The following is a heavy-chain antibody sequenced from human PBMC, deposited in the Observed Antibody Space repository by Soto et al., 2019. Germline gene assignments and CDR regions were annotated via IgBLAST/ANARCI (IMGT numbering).Heavy chain of an antibody. V-gene: IGHV1-58*01. CDR1: GFTFTSSA. Sequence: WASVKVSCKASGFTFTSSAVQWVRQARGQRLEWIGWIVVGSGNTNYAQKFQERVTITRDMSTSTAYMELSSLRSEDTAVYYCAAASSAGGIYYFDYWGQGTLVTVSS. CDR2: IVVGSGNT. D-gene: IGHD2-15*01. CDR3: AAASSAGGIYYFDY. J-gene: IGHJ4*02.